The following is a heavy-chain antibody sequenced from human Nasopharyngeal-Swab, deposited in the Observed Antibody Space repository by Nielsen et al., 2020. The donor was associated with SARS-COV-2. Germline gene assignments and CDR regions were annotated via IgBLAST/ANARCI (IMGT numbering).Heavy chain of an antibody. D-gene: IGHD3-10*01. CDR3: ARTTEYYYGSGSYNDYYYYGMDV. J-gene: IGHJ6*02. CDR2: IYYSGST. Sequence: SETLSLTCTVSGGSISSYYWSWIRQFPGKGLEWIGYIYYSGSTNYNPSLKSRVTISVDTSKNQFSLKLNSVTAADTAVYYCARTTEYYYGSGSYNDYYYYGMDVWGQGTTVTVSS. V-gene: IGHV4-59*13. CDR1: GGSISSYY.